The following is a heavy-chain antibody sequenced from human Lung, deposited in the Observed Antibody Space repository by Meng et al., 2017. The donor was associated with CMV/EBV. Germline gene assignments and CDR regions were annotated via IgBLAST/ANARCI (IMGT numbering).Heavy chain of an antibody. CDR2: INSDGSST. V-gene: IGHV3-74*01. J-gene: IGHJ6*02. CDR3: ARGGSSWGGKYYYYGMDV. D-gene: IGHD6-13*01. CDR1: GFTFSSYW. Sequence: GESLKISCAASGFTFSSYWMHWVRQAPGKGLVWVSRINSDGSSTSYADSVKGRFTISRDNAKNTLYLQMNSLRAEDTAVYYCARGGSSWGGKYYYYGMDVWXQGTXVTVAS.